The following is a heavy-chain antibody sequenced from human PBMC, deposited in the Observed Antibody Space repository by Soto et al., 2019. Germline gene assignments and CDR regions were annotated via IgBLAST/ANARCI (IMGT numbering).Heavy chain of an antibody. D-gene: IGHD2-15*01. V-gene: IGHV3-9*01. CDR2: ISWNSGSI. Sequence: EVQLVESGGGLVQPGRSLRLSCAASGFTFDDYAMHWVRQAPGKGLEWVSGISWNSGSIGYADSVKGRFTISRDNAKNSLYLQMNSLRAEDTALYYCAKAGGREYFQHWGQGTLVTVSS. J-gene: IGHJ1*01. CDR1: GFTFDDYA. CDR3: AKAGGREYFQH.